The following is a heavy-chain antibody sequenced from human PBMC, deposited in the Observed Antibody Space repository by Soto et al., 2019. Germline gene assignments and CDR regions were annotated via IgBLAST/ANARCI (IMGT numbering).Heavy chain of an antibody. CDR2: INAGNGNT. CDR1: GYTFTSYA. Sequence: ASLKVSCKASGYTFTSYAMHWVRQAPGQRLEWMGWINAGNGNTKYSQKFQGRVTITRDTSASTAYMELSSLRSEDTAVYYCAREYDFWSGYSNFDYWGQGTLVTVSS. V-gene: IGHV1-3*01. CDR3: AREYDFWSGYSNFDY. D-gene: IGHD3-3*01. J-gene: IGHJ4*02.